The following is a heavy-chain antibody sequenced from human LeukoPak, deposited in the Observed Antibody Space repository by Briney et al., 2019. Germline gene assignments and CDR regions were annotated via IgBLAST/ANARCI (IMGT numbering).Heavy chain of an antibody. CDR1: GFTFSSYG. CDR2: ISYDGTEK. CDR3: AKNRGSGSPFYFDY. V-gene: IGHV3-30*18. Sequence: GGSLRLSCAASGFTFSSYGMHWARQAPGKGLEWVAVISYDGTEKYYADSVKGRFTISRDNFKSTLYLQMNSLRPEDTAVYYCAKNRGSGSPFYFDYWGQGTLVTVSS. J-gene: IGHJ4*02. D-gene: IGHD3-10*01.